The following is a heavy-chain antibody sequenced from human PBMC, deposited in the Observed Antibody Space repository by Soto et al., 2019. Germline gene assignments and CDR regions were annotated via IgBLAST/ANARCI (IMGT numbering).Heavy chain of an antibody. V-gene: IGHV3-30*18. CDR2: ISYDGSRT. CDR3: AKAVAWWLLRADS. J-gene: IGHJ4*02. D-gene: IGHD3-22*01. Sequence: QVHLVESGGGVVQPGGSLRLSCAASGFTFSNSGMHWVRQAPGKGLEWVAVISYDGSRTFYADSVRGRFTISRANHYKILYLQMNNRSAEDTALYYCAKAVAWWLLRADSWGQGPLVTVSS. CDR1: GFTFSNSG.